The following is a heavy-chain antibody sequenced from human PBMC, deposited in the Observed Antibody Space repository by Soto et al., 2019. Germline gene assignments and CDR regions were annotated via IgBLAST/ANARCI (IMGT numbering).Heavy chain of an antibody. CDR1: GFTFSSYA. CDR2: ISYDGSNK. J-gene: IGHJ6*02. CDR3: ARDKSVDSSWYNRSYYYGMDV. D-gene: IGHD6-13*01. V-gene: IGHV3-30-3*01. Sequence: GGSLRLSCAASGFTFSSYAMHWVRQAPGKGLEWVAVISYDGSNKYYADSVKGRFTISRDNSKNTLYLQMNSLRAEDTAVYYCARDKSVDSSWYNRSYYYGMDVWGQGTTVTVSS.